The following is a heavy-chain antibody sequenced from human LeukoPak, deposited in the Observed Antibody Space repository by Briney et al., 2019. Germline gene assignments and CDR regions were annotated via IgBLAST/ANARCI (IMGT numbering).Heavy chain of an antibody. Sequence: SETLSLTCTVSTASINSYYWGWVRQPAGRGLDWIGRIYTTGMTQYDPSLQSRVTMSVDTSQKQFSLNLRSVTAADTAIYFCVRHGYTASHFFLDYWSQGALVTVSS. CDR2: IYTTGMT. V-gene: IGHV4-4*07. CDR1: TASINSYY. CDR3: VRHGYTASHFFLDY. J-gene: IGHJ4*02. D-gene: IGHD5-18*01.